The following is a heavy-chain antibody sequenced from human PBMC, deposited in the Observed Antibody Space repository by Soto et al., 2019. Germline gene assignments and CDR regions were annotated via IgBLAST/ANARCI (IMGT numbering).Heavy chain of an antibody. J-gene: IGHJ5*02. CDR2: ISPGSRYP. CDR1: GFTFGDSY. CDR3: VRGGGGGLFDP. V-gene: IGHV3-11*06. Sequence: QVQLVESGGGLVPPGGALRLSCEGSGFTFGDSYMSWSRQAPGKGLEWLSYISPGSRYPAYADSVKGLFTISRDNAKRSLYLQMMSMTAEDTAIDYCVRGGGGGLFDPWGQGTMVTVSS. D-gene: IGHD2-15*01.